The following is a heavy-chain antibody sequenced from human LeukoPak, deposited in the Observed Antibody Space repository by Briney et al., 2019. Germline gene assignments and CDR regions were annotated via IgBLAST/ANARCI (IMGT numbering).Heavy chain of an antibody. CDR2: ISGSGGST. V-gene: IGHV3-23*01. Sequence: GGSLRLSCAAFGFTFSSYAMSWVRQAPGKGLEWVSAISGSGGSTYYADSVKGRFTISRDNSNNSLFVQMNSLRAEDTAVYFCAKSRSGSANWALQIFDNWGQGTLVTVSS. CDR1: GFTFSSYA. J-gene: IGHJ4*02. CDR3: AKSRSGSANWALQIFDN. D-gene: IGHD1-1*01.